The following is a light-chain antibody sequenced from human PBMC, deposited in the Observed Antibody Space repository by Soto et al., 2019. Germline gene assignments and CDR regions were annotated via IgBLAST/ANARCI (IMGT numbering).Light chain of an antibody. CDR3: QQRSNWLPIT. Sequence: EIVLTQSPVTLSLSPGERATLSCRASQSVSSYFAWYQQKPGQAPRLLIYDASNRATGIPARFSGSGSGTDFTLTISSLEPEDFAVYYCQQRSNWLPITFGQGT. CDR1: QSVSSY. CDR2: DAS. V-gene: IGKV3-11*01. J-gene: IGKJ5*01.